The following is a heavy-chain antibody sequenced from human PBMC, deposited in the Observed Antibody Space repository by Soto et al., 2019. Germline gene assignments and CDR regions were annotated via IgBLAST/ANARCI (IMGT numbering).Heavy chain of an antibody. V-gene: IGHV3-66*01. D-gene: IGHD5-12*01. CDR2: IYSGGST. Sequence: QLVESGGGLVQPGGSLRLSCAASGFSVSNNYMKWVRQAPGKGLEWVSLIYSGGSTYYADSVKGRFTISRDNSKNTLFLQMNSLRVEDTAVYYCARGRGYRWGQGTMVTVSS. CDR3: ARGRGYR. CDR1: GFSVSNNY. J-gene: IGHJ3*01.